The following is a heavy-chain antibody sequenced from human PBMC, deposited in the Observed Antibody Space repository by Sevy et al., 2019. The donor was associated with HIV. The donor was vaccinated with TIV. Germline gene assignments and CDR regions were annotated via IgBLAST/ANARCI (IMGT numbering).Heavy chain of an antibody. CDR1: GFTFSSYS. Sequence: GGSLRLSCAASGFTFSSYSMNWVRQAPGKGLEWVSSISSSSSYIYYSDSVKGRFTISRDNSKNSLYLQMNSLRDEDTAVYYCARDKANLGTEFDYWGQGTLVTVSS. CDR3: ARDKANLGTEFDY. V-gene: IGHV3-21*01. J-gene: IGHJ4*02. D-gene: IGHD1-1*01. CDR2: ISSSSSYI.